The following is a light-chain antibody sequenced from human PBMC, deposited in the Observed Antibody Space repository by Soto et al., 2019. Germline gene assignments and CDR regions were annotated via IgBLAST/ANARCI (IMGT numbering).Light chain of an antibody. V-gene: IGKV1-39*01. CDR3: QQSYSTLTWT. CDR2: AAS. CDR1: QSISTY. J-gene: IGKJ1*01. Sequence: DIQMTQSPSSLSASVGDRVTITCRASQSISTYLNWYQQKPGKAPKLLIYAASSLQSGVPSRFSGSGSGTDFTLIISSLQPEDFATYYCQQSYSTLTWTFGQGTKVEI.